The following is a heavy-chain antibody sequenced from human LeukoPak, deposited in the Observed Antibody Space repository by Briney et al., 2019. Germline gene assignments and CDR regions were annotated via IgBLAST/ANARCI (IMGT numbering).Heavy chain of an antibody. CDR1: GFTFNNYA. CDR2: IGTAGDI. Sequence: GGSLRLSCVASGFTFNNYAMTWVRQAPGKGLEWVSGIGTAGDIYYPGSVKGRFTISRENAKNSLYLQMNSLRAGDTAVYYCARDRGRYYMDVWGKGTTVTISS. D-gene: IGHD6-25*01. CDR3: ARDRGRYYMDV. V-gene: IGHV3-13*01. J-gene: IGHJ6*03.